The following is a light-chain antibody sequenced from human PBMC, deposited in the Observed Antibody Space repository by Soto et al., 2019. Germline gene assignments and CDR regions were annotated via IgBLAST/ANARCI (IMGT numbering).Light chain of an antibody. J-gene: IGKJ1*01. CDR2: GAT. CDR1: QSVSIH. Sequence: ILMTLSPATLSVSPGERATLSCRASQSVSIHLAWYQQKPGQAPRLLIHGATSRATGIPDRFSGSGSGTDFTLTISRLQPEDFAVYYCQQYGNSPRTFGQGTKVDIK. CDR3: QQYGNSPRT. V-gene: IGKV3D-15*01.